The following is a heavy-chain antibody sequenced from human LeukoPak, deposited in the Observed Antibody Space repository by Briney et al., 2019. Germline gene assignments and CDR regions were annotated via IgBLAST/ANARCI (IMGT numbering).Heavy chain of an antibody. Sequence: GESLKISCQGSGYSFTSYWIGWVRQMPGKGLEWMGIIYPGDSDTRYSPSFQGQVTISADESISTAYLQWSSLKASDTAMYYCARVSSARDYYYYGMDVWGQGTTVTVSS. CDR2: IYPGDSDT. J-gene: IGHJ6*02. D-gene: IGHD6-6*01. V-gene: IGHV5-51*01. CDR3: ARVSSARDYYYYGMDV. CDR1: GYSFTSYW.